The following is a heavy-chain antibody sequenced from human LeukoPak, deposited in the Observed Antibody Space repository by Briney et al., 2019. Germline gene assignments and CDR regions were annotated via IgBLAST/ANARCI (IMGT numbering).Heavy chain of an antibody. CDR1: GFTFNSFG. CDR2: ISYDGSNK. J-gene: IGHJ3*02. CDR3: AKDYDSSGWAAFDI. V-gene: IGHV3-30*18. D-gene: IGHD3-22*01. Sequence: GRSLRLSCAASGFTFNSFGMHWVRQAPGKGLEWVAVISYDGSNKYFADSVKGRFTISRDNSKNTLYLQMNSMRAEDTAVYYCAKDYDSSGWAAFDIWGQGTMVTVSS.